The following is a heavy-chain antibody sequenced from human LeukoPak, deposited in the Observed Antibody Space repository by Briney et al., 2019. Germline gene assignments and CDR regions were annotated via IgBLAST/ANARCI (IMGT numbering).Heavy chain of an antibody. CDR1: GFTFSSYG. CDR2: IWYDGSNK. CDR3: ARERETWLLKYYFDY. J-gene: IGHJ4*02. Sequence: GGSLRLSCAASGFTFSSYGMHWVRQAPGKGLEWVAVIWYDGSNKYYADSVKGRFTISRDNSKNTLYLQMNSLRAEDTAVYYCARERETWLLKYYFDYWGQGTLVTVSS. V-gene: IGHV3-33*01. D-gene: IGHD3-22*01.